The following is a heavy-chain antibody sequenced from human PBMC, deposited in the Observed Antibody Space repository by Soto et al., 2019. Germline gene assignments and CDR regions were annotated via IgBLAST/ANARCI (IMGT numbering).Heavy chain of an antibody. Sequence: PSETLSLTCTVSGGSISSGSYYWSWIRQHPGKGLEWIGYIYYSGSTYYNPSLKSRVTISVDTSKNQFSLKLSSVTAADTAVYYCARHVRLVVAAMDYFDYWGQGTLVTVSS. CDR2: IYYSGST. J-gene: IGHJ4*02. CDR3: ARHVRLVVAAMDYFDY. CDR1: GGSISSGSYY. D-gene: IGHD2-15*01. V-gene: IGHV4-39*01.